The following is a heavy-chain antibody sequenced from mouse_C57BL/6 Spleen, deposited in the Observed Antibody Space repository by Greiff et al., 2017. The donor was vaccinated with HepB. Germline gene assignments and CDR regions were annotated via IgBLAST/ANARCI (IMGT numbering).Heavy chain of an antibody. J-gene: IGHJ2*01. D-gene: IGHD1-1*01. V-gene: IGHV1-15*01. CDR3: TRWRVTTVVADY. CDR2: IDPETGGT. Sequence: QVQLKESGAELVRPGASVTLSCKASGYTFTDYEMHWVKQTPVHGLEWIGAIDPETGGTAYNQKFKGKAILTADKSSSTAYMELRSLTSEDSAVYYCTRWRVTTVVADYWGQGTTLTVSS. CDR1: GYTFTDYE.